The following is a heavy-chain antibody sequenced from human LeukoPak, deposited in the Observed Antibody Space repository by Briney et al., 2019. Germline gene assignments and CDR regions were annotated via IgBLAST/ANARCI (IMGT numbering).Heavy chain of an antibody. CDR3: ARRSQWLVRAFDY. V-gene: IGHV4-34*01. J-gene: IGHJ4*02. D-gene: IGHD6-19*01. CDR1: GGSFSGYY. Sequence: SETLSLTCAVYGGSFSGYYWSWIRQPPGKGLEWIGEINHSGSTNYNPSLKSRVTISVDTSKNQFSLKLSSVTAADTAVYYCARRSQWLVRAFDYWGQGTRSPSPQ. CDR2: INHSGST.